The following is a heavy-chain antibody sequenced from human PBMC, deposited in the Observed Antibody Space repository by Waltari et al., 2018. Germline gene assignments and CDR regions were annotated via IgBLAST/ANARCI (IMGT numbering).Heavy chain of an antibody. Sequence: QVQLQESGPGLVKPSETLSLTCTSAGGSISRYYWSWIRQPPGKGLEWIGYIYYSGSTNYNPSLKSRVTISVDTSKNQFSLKLSSVTAADTAVYYCASFLEAIDYWGQGTLVTVSS. D-gene: IGHD3-3*01. CDR1: GGSISRYY. CDR2: IYYSGST. CDR3: ASFLEAIDY. V-gene: IGHV4-59*01. J-gene: IGHJ4*02.